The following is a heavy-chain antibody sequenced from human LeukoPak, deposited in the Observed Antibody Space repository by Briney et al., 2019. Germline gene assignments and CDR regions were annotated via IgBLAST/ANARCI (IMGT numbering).Heavy chain of an antibody. D-gene: IGHD2-15*01. CDR3: VKQHCSGGSCYYLDY. V-gene: IGHV1-69*06. CDR1: GATFISYA. CDR2: IIPIFGTA. J-gene: IGHJ4*02. Sequence: SVKVSCKASGATFISYAMSWVRQAPGQGLEWMGGIIPIFGTANYAQKFQGRVTITADKSTSTAYMEVSSLRSEDTAVYYCVKQHCSGGSCYYLDYWGRGTVVTVSS.